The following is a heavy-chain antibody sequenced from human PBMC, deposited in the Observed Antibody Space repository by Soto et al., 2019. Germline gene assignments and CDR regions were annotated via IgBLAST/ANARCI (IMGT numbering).Heavy chain of an antibody. V-gene: IGHV1-69*06. CDR3: AGEGIGSAFDI. J-gene: IGHJ3*02. CDR2: IIPIFGTA. Sequence: QVQLVQSGAEVKKPGSSVKVSCTASGGTFSSYAISWVRQAPGQGLEWMGGIIPIFGTANYAQKFQGRVTIPADNSTSTAYMQLSSLRSEDTAVYYCAGEGIGSAFDIWGQGTMVTVSS. CDR1: GGTFSSYA.